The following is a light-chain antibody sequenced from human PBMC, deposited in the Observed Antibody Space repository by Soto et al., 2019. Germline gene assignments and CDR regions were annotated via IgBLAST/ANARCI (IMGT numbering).Light chain of an antibody. CDR2: AAS. CDR1: QSVSSSY. V-gene: IGKV3-20*01. J-gene: IGKJ3*01. CDR3: YQYRSSHPFT. Sequence: EIVLTQSPATLSLSPGERATLSCRASQSVSSSYLAWYQQKPGPAPMLLIYAASSRAIGIPDRFSGSGCGTDFTLTISIMEPEDVAVSYCYQYRSSHPFTFGPGTKVDIK.